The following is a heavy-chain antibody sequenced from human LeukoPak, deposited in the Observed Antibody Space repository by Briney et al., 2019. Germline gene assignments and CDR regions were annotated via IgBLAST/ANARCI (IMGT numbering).Heavy chain of an antibody. CDR3: ARVRDCSGGSCYYFDY. J-gene: IGHJ4*02. Sequence: SETLSLTCTVSGGSISSGSYYWRWIRQPAGTGLEWIGRIYTSGSTNYNPSLKSRVTISVDTSKNQFSLKLSSVTAADTAVYYCARVRDCSGGSCYYFDYWGQGTLVTVSS. D-gene: IGHD2-15*01. CDR2: IYTSGST. V-gene: IGHV4-61*02. CDR1: GGSISSGSYY.